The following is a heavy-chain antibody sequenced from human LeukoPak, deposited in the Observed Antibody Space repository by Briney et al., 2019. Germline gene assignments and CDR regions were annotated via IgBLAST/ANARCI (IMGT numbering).Heavy chain of an antibody. CDR3: ARQLGIFSGFDI. J-gene: IGHJ3*02. Sequence: SETLSLTCSVSGGSISSTNKYWGWIRQPPGKRLEWIGSIFYTGSDYYKPSLKSRGIISVDTSKNQFSLKLSSVTAADTAAYYCARQLGIFSGFDIWGRGTMVTVSS. V-gene: IGHV4-39*01. CDR2: IFYTGSD. D-gene: IGHD1-26*01. CDR1: GGSISSTNKY.